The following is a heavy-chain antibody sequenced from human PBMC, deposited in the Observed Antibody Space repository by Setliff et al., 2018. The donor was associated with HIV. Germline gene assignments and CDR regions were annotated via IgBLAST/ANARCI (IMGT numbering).Heavy chain of an antibody. D-gene: IGHD3-3*01. J-gene: IGHJ6*02. Sequence: GGSLRLSCAASGFTFSNYVINWVRQAPGKGLEWVSGISSSGSTIYYADSVKGRFTISRDNAKNSLYLQMNSLRAEDTAVYYCARVFLEWLLYRPDYVMDVWGQGTTVTVSS. CDR2: ISSSGSTI. V-gene: IGHV3-48*03. CDR3: ARVFLEWLLYRPDYVMDV. CDR1: GFTFSNYV.